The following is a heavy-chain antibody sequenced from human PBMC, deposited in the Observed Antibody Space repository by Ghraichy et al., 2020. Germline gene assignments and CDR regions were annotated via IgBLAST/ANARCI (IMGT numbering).Heavy chain of an antibody. J-gene: IGHJ4*02. CDR3: ARSRWPEDY. D-gene: IGHD6-19*01. CDR1: GFTLNNYW. Sequence: GESLNISCTASGFTLNNYWMSWVRHAPGKGLEWVANINQDGNSKNYVDSVKGRFTISKDNAKNSVYLQMNSLTADDTAVYYCARSRWPEDYWGQGTLVTVSS. V-gene: IGHV3-7*03. CDR2: INQDGNSK.